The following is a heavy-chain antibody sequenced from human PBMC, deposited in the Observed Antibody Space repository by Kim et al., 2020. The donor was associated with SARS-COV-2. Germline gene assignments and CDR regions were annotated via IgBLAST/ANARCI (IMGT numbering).Heavy chain of an antibody. V-gene: IGHV4-39*01. CDR1: GGSISSSSYH. CDR2: NYYSGSN. D-gene: IGHD3-16*01. CDR3: ARHGGHAFDI. J-gene: IGHJ3*02. Sequence: SETLSLTCTVSGGSISSSSYHWGWIRQPTGQGREWIRSNYYSGSNYYNPSIKRRVTISADTTKNRLSQKLSPVTAADTAVYYCARHGGHAFDIWGQGTMGTASS.